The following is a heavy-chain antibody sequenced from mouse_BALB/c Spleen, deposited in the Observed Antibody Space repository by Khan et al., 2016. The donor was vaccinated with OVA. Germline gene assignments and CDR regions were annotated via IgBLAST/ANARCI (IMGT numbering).Heavy chain of an antibody. D-gene: IGHD1-3*01. J-gene: IGHJ3*01. V-gene: IGHV2-9*02. CDR1: GFSLSNYG. CDR2: IWAGGST. Sequence: QVQLKESGPGLVAPSQTLSITCTVSGFSLSNYGVHWVRQPPGKGLEWLGVIWAGGSTNHKSALMARRTISKDNSKSQVFVKRNSLQTDDTAMYYCARAFYNGAWFAYWGQGTLVTVSA. CDR3: ARAFYNGAWFAY.